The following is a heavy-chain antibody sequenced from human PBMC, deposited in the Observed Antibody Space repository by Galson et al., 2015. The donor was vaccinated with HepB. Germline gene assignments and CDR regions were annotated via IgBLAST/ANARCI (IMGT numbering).Heavy chain of an antibody. CDR3: VRAVAGKGDSFDI. CDR1: GGSISSSYNY. CDR2: IYYGGSR. D-gene: IGHD6-19*01. J-gene: IGHJ3*02. V-gene: IGHV4-61*05. Sequence: SETLSLTCTVSGGSISSSYNYWDWLRQPPGKRLEWIAYIYYGGSRNYNPSLKSRVTISVDMSRNQFSLKLSSVTAADTAVYYCVRAVAGKGDSFDIWGQGTMVTVSS.